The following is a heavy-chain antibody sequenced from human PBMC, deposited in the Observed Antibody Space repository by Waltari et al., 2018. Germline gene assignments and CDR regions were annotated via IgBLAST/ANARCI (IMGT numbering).Heavy chain of an antibody. V-gene: IGHV4-34*01. CDR1: GGSFSGYY. Sequence: QVQLQQWGAGLLKPSETPSLTCAVYGGSFSGYYWSWIRQPPGKGLEWIGEINHSGSTNYNPALKSRVTISVDTSKNQFSLKLSSVTAADTAVYYCARVPAYYDFWSGYSGWFDPWGQGTLVTVSS. J-gene: IGHJ5*02. D-gene: IGHD3-3*01. CDR2: INHSGST. CDR3: ARVPAYYDFWSGYSGWFDP.